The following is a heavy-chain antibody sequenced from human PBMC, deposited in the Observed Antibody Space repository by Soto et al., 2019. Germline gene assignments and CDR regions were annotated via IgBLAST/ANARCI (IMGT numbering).Heavy chain of an antibody. CDR2: ISYDGSNK. Sequence: GSLRLSCAASGFTFSSYAMHWVRQAPGKGLEWVAVISYDGSNKYYADSVKGRFTISRDNSKNTLYLQMNSLRAEDTAVYYCARDGGAARPRYYYYYYGMDVWGQGTTVTVSS. CDR1: GFTFSSYA. V-gene: IGHV3-30-3*01. D-gene: IGHD6-6*01. CDR3: ARDGGAARPRYYYYYYGMDV. J-gene: IGHJ6*02.